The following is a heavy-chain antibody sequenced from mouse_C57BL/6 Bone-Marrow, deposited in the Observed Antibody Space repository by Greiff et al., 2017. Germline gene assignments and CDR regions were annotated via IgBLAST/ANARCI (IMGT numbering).Heavy chain of an antibody. CDR3: ARQAYYSNLYAMDY. V-gene: IGHV5-15*01. CDR2: ISNLAYSI. Sequence: EVKLMESGGGLVQPGGSLKLSCAASGFTFSDYGMAWVRQAPRKGPEWVAFISNLAYSIYYADTVTGRFTISRENAKNTLYLEMSSLRSEDTAMYYCARQAYYSNLYAMDYWGQGTSVTVSS. CDR1: GFTFSDYG. D-gene: IGHD2-5*01. J-gene: IGHJ4*01.